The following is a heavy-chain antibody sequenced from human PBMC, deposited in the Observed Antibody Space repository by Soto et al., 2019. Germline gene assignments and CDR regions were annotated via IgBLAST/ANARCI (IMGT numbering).Heavy chain of an antibody. CDR2: INPSGGST. J-gene: IGHJ4*02. D-gene: IGHD2-15*01. Sequence: GASVKVSCKASGYTFTSYYMHWVRQAPGQGLEWMGIINPSGGSTSYAQKFQGRVTMTRDTSTSTVYMELSSLRSEDTAVYYCAMVAATRVYFDYWGQGTLVTVSS. CDR3: AMVAATRVYFDY. V-gene: IGHV1-46*01. CDR1: GYTFTSYY.